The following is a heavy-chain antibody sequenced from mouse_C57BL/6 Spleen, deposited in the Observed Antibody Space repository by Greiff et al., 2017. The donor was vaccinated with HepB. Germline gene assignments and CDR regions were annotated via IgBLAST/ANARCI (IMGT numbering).Heavy chain of an antibody. CDR3: ARGGYYGSDWYFDV. D-gene: IGHD1-1*01. V-gene: IGHV1-47*01. CDR1: GYTFTTYP. J-gene: IGHJ1*03. CDR2: FHPYNDDT. Sequence: VHLVESGAELVKPGASVKMSCKASGYTFTTYPIEWMKQNHGKSLEWIGNFHPYNDDTKYNEKFKGKATLTVEKSSSTVYLELSRLTSDDSAVYYCARGGYYGSDWYFDVWGTGTTVTVSS.